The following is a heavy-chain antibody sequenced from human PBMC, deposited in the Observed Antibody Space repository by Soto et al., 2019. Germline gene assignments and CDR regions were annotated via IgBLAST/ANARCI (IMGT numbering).Heavy chain of an antibody. CDR2: ISSSSSYI. Sequence: EVQLVESGGGLVKPGGSLRLSCAASGLTFSSYSMSWVRQAPGKGPEWVSSISSSSSYIYYADSVKGRFTISRDNAKDSLYLQMNSLRAEDTAVNYCARAPTSTYCSSTSCYDYYYYMDVWGKGTTVTVSS. V-gene: IGHV3-21*01. CDR3: ARAPTSTYCSSTSCYDYYYYMDV. J-gene: IGHJ6*03. CDR1: GLTFSSYS. D-gene: IGHD2-2*01.